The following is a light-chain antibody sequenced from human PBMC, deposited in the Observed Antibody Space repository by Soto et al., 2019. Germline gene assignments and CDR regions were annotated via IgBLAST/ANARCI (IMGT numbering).Light chain of an antibody. CDR2: LNSDGSH. CDR1: SGHSSYT. J-gene: IGLJ2*01. Sequence: QLVLTQSPSASASLGASVKLTCTLSSGHSSYTIAWHQQHPEKGPRYLMRLNSDGSHNKGDGIPDRFSGSSSGAERYLTISSLQSEDEADYYCQTWGTGFQIFGGGTKVTVL. CDR3: QTWGTGFQI. V-gene: IGLV4-69*02.